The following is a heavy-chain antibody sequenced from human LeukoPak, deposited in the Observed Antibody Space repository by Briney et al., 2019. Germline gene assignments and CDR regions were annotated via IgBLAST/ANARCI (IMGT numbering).Heavy chain of an antibody. Sequence: PGGSLRLSCSASGFTFSSYSMNWVRQAPGKGLEWVSSISSSSSYIYYADSVKGRFTISRDNAKNSLYLQMNSLRAEDTAVYYCARQSPQTVLLYGMDVWGQGTTVTVSS. CDR3: ARQSPQTVLLYGMDV. V-gene: IGHV3-21*01. J-gene: IGHJ6*02. CDR1: GFTFSSYS. D-gene: IGHD3-10*01. CDR2: ISSSSSYI.